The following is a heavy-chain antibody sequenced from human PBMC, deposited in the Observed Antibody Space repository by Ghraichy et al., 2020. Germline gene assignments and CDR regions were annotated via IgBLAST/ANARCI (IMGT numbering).Heavy chain of an antibody. CDR3: ARGGLSFFDY. CDR1: GGSISDSY. D-gene: IGHD2-2*01. V-gene: IGHV4-59*01. CDR2: FYNSGGS. Sequence: SQTLSLTCTLSGGSISDSYWTWIRQPPGKGLEWIGYFYNSGGSNYNPSLESRVTMSVDTSKNQFSLKLRSVTAADTAVYYCARGGLSFFDYWGQGTLVTVSS. J-gene: IGHJ4*02.